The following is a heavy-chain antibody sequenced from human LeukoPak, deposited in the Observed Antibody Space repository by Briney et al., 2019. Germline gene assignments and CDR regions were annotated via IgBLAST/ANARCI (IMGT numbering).Heavy chain of an antibody. J-gene: IGHJ5*02. V-gene: IGHV3-7*01. CDR2: MKPDGSDK. D-gene: IGHD4-17*01. Sequence: PGGSLRLSCAASGLTFSSYGMNWVRQAPGKGLEWVANMKPDGSDKYYMDSVKGRFTISRDNAKNSVYLQMNSLRAEDTAVYYCTALYGGFDPWGQGTLVTVSS. CDR3: TALYGGFDP. CDR1: GLTFSSYG.